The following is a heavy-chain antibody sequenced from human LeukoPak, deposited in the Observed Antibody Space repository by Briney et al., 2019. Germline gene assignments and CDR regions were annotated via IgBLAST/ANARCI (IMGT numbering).Heavy chain of an antibody. J-gene: IGHJ4*02. CDR2: IKSKTDGGTT. CDR1: GFTFSNAW. CDR3: TTIVGATALDY. Sequence: GGSLRLSCAASGFTFSNAWMSWVRQAPGKGLEWVGRIKSKTDGGTTDYAASVKGRFTISRDDSKNTLYLQMNSLKTEDTAVYYCTTIVGATALDYWGQGTLVTVSS. V-gene: IGHV3-15*01. D-gene: IGHD1-26*01.